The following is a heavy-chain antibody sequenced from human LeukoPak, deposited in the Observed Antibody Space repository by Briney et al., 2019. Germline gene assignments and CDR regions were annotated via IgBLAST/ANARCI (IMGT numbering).Heavy chain of an antibody. CDR2: IWYDGSNK. D-gene: IGHD1-26*01. Sequence: PGGSLRLSCAASGFTFSSYGMHWVRQAPGKGLEWVAVIWYDGSNKYYADSVKGRFTISRDNSKNTLYLQMNSLRAEDTAVYYCSRGSHPHSMDVWGQGTTVTVSS. CDR3: SRGSHPHSMDV. J-gene: IGHJ6*02. CDR1: GFTFSSYG. V-gene: IGHV3-33*01.